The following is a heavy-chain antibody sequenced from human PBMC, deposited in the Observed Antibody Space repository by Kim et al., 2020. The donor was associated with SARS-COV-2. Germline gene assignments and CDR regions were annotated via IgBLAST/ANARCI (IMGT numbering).Heavy chain of an antibody. D-gene: IGHD1-26*01. V-gene: IGHV3-33*01. Sequence: SNKYYADSVKGQFTISRDNSKNTLYLQMNSLRAEDTAVYYCASGVGATINWGQGTPVTVSS. CDR3: ASGVGATIN. J-gene: IGHJ4*02. CDR2: SNK.